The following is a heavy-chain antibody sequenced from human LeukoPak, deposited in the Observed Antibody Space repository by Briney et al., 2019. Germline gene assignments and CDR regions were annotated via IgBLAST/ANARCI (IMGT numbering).Heavy chain of an antibody. V-gene: IGHV4-59*11. CDR1: GVSINSHY. CDR3: ARVLQNYYHMDV. J-gene: IGHJ6*03. D-gene: IGHD3-3*01. Sequence: SETLSLTRTVPGVSINSHYWSWIRQPPGKGLEWIGFIYDSGSANYKSSLQSRVTMTVDTSKNQFSLKLNSVTAADTAVYYCARVLQNYYHMDVWGKGTTVTVSS. CDR2: IYDSGSA.